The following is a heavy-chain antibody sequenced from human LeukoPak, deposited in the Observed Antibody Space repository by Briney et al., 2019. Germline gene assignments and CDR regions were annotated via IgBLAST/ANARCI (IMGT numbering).Heavy chain of an antibody. V-gene: IGHV1-18*04. CDR2: ISAYNGNT. J-gene: IGHJ4*02. CDR3: ARDLKRYFDWLLHLDY. Sequence: ASVKVSCKASGYTFTSYGISWVRQAPGQGLEWMGWISAYNGNTNYAQKLQGRVTMTTDTSTSTAYMELRSLRSDDTAVYYCARDLKRYFDWLLHLDYWGQGTLVTVSS. CDR1: GYTFTSYG. D-gene: IGHD3-9*01.